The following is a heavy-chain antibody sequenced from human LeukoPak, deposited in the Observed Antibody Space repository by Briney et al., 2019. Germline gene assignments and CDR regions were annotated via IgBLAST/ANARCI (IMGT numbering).Heavy chain of an antibody. D-gene: IGHD2-15*01. CDR1: GFIFSSYA. V-gene: IGHV3-30*02. CDR3: AKGSNLDERYLQH. Sequence: GGSLRLSCAASGFIFSSYAMHWVRQAPGKGLEWVAFIRFDGSKKDYVDTGKGRLSISRDNSKNTLYLQMNSLKAEDTAVYYCAKGSNLDERYLQHWGQGTLVTVSS. CDR2: IRFDGSKK. J-gene: IGHJ1*01.